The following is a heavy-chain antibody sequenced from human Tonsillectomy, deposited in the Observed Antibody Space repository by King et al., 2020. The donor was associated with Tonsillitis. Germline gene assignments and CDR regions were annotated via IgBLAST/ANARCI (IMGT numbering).Heavy chain of an antibody. CDR1: GYTFTSYY. V-gene: IGHV1-46*03. Sequence: VQLVQSGAEVKKPGASVKVSCKASGYTFTSYYMHWVRQAPGQGLEWVGIINPSGGSTSYAQKFQGRVTMTRDTSTSTVYMELSSLRSEDTAVYYCARVPAGWELLNAFDIWGQGTMVTVSS. J-gene: IGHJ3*02. CDR2: INPSGGST. CDR3: ARVPAGWELLNAFDI. D-gene: IGHD1-26*01.